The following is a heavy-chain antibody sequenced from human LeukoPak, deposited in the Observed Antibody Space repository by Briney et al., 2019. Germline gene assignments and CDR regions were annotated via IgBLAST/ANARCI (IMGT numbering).Heavy chain of an antibody. V-gene: IGHV4-31*03. CDR1: GASISSGAYD. CDR2: IFLSGTT. CDR3: ARGGTISNDWGDYNWVDP. J-gene: IGHJ5*02. D-gene: IGHD4-17*01. Sequence: SQTLSLTCTVSGASISSGAYDWIWLRQCPGKGLEWIGHIFLSGTTFFNPSLKSRLTISAHMSKNQFSLTLTSVTAADTAVYYCARGGTISNDWGDYNWVDPWGQGTPVTVSS.